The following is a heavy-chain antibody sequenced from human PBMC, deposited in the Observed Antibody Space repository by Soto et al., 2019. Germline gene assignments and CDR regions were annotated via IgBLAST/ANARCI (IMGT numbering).Heavy chain of an antibody. CDR2: ISSSGSTI. J-gene: IGHJ1*01. V-gene: IGHV3-11*01. D-gene: IGHD2-15*01. CDR3: ARAAMDIVVVVAATPQYFQH. Sequence: GGSLRLSCAASVFTFSDYYMSWIRQAPGKGLEWVSYISSSGSTIYYADSVKGRFTISRDNAKNSLYLQMNSLRAEDTAVYYCARAAMDIVVVVAATPQYFQHWGQGTLVTVSS. CDR1: VFTFSDYY.